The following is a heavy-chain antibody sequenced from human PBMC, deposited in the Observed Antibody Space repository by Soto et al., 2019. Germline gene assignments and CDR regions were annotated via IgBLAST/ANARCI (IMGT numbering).Heavy chain of an antibody. CDR3: ARGRGGSGSVDACGMDV. V-gene: IGHV1-8*01. CDR1: GYPFTSYD. Sequence: GGSVEVVFTACGYPFTSYDIDLVREATGQGLEWMGWMNPNSGNTGYAQKFQGRVTMTRNTSISTAYMELSSLRSEDTAVHYCARGRGGSGSVDACGMDVWGQGTTVTVSS. CDR2: MNPNSGNT. J-gene: IGHJ6*02. D-gene: IGHD3-10*01.